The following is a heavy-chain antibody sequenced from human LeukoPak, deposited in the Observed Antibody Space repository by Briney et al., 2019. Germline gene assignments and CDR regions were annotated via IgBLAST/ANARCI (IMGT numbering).Heavy chain of an antibody. D-gene: IGHD3-10*01. CDR1: GFTFGDYA. J-gene: IGHJ4*02. CDR3: GRAGTLWFGESRTDD. Sequence: GGSLRLSCTVSGFTFGDYAINWVRQAPGKGLEWVGFIRSKAFGEAAEYAASVKGRFTISRDNAKKSLYLQMNSLRVEDTAVYYCGRAGTLWFGESRTDDWGQGTLVTVSS. V-gene: IGHV3-49*04. CDR2: IRSKAFGEAA.